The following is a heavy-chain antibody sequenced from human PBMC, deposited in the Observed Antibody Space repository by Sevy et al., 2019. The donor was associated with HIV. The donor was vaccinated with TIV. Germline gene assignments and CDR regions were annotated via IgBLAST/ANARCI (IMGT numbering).Heavy chain of an antibody. V-gene: IGHV1-18*04. D-gene: IGHD6-19*01. Sequence: ASVKVSCKASGYTFTSYGISWVRQAPGQGLEGMGWISGYNGNTNYAQKFQGRVTMTTDTSTSTAYMDLRSLRSDDTAVYYCAGGGSGFYFDYWGQGTLVTVSS. CDR1: GYTFTSYG. J-gene: IGHJ4*02. CDR2: ISGYNGNT. CDR3: AGGGSGFYFDY.